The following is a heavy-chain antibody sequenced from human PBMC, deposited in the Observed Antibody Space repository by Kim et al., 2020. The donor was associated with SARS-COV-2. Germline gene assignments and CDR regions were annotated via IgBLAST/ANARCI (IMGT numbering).Heavy chain of an antibody. V-gene: IGHV4-34*01. CDR2: ST. CDR3: ARGGFGELPK. Sequence: STTDNPSLKSRVTISGDTSKNHFSLKLSSVTAADTAVYYCARGGFGELPKWGQGTLVTVSS. J-gene: IGHJ4*02. D-gene: IGHD3-10*01.